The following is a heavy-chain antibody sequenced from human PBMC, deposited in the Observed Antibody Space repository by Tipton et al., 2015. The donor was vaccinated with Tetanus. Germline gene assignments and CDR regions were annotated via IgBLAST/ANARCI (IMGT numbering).Heavy chain of an antibody. D-gene: IGHD1-14*01. CDR1: GASFSSYY. Sequence: TLSLTCTVSGASFSSYYWSWIRQPPGKGLEWIGYIYYSGSTNYNPSLKSRVTISVDTSKNQFSLKLSSVTAADTAVYYCARGTGDYWGQGTLVTVSS. V-gene: IGHV4-59*01. CDR3: ARGTGDY. J-gene: IGHJ4*02. CDR2: IYYSGST.